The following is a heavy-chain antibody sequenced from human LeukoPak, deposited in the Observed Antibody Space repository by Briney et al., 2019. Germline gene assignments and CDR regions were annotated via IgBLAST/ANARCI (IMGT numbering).Heavy chain of an antibody. D-gene: IGHD3-16*01. Sequence: NPSETLSLTCTVSGGSISSGYYWDWIRQPPGKGLEGIGSIYHSGTTYYNPSLQSLVSISVDTSKNQFSLKLSSVTAADPAVYYCARRDYGYYFDYWGQGTLVTVSS. CDR2: IYHSGTT. CDR3: ARRDYGYYFDY. J-gene: IGHJ4*02. V-gene: IGHV4-38-2*02. CDR1: GGSISSGYY.